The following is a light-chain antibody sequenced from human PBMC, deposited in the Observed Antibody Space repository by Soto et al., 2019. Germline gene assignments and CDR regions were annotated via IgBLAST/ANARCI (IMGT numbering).Light chain of an antibody. CDR2: EVS. CDR1: SSDVGGYNY. V-gene: IGLV2-14*01. J-gene: IGLJ1*01. CDR3: SSYTSSSTDV. Sequence: QSALTQPASVSGSPGQSITISCTGTSSDVGGYNYVSWYQQHPGKAPKLMIYEVSNRPSGVSNHFSGSKSGNTASLTISGLQAEDEADYYCSSYTSSSTDVFGTGTKLTVL.